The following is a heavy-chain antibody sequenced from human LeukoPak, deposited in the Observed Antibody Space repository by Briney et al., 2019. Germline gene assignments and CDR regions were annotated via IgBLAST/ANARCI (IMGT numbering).Heavy chain of an antibody. J-gene: IGHJ4*02. CDR3: ARYYYDSSGYFVGGNYFDY. D-gene: IGHD3-22*01. CDR1: GGSISSSSYH. CDR2: IYYSGST. V-gene: IGHV4-39*01. Sequence: SETLSLTCTVSGGSISSSSYHWGWIRQPPGKGLEWIGSIYYSGSTYYNPSLKSRVTISVDTSKNQFSLKLSSVTAADTAVYYCARYYYDSSGYFVGGNYFDYWGQGTLVTVSS.